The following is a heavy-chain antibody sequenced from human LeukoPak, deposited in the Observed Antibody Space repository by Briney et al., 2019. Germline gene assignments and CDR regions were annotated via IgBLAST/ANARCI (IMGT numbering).Heavy chain of an antibody. J-gene: IGHJ4*02. CDR3: ARAGRWDTSIDY. D-gene: IGHD3-10*01. Sequence: GGTLRLSCAASGFIFNNYWMTWARQAPGKGLEWVAHIKQDGSEKNYVDSVKGRFTISRDNAKNSLYLQMNSLRAEDSAVYYCARAGRWDTSIDYWGQGTLVTVSS. CDR1: GFIFNNYW. V-gene: IGHV3-7*04. CDR2: IKQDGSEK.